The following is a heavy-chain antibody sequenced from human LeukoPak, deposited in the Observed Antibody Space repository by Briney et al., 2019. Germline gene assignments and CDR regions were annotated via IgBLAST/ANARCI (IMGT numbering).Heavy chain of an antibody. V-gene: IGHV3-23*01. Sequence: GGSLRLSCAASRFTVSSNYMSWVRQAPGKGLEWVSIISGSGGSTYYVDSVKGRFTIFRDNSKNTLYLQMNSLRADDTAVYYCAKEPGIAAAAQNNWFDPWGQGTLVTVSS. CDR3: AKEPGIAAAAQNNWFDP. D-gene: IGHD6-13*01. CDR2: ISGSGGST. J-gene: IGHJ5*02. CDR1: RFTVSSNY.